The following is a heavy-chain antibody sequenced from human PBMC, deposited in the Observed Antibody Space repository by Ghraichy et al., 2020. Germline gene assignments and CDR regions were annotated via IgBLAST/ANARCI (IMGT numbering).Heavy chain of an antibody. Sequence: GGSLRLSCAASGFTFSSYSMNWVRQAPGKGLEWVSSISSSSSYIYYADSVKGRFTISRDNAKNSLYPQMNSLRAEDTAVYYCARSRGIAARPFYFDYWGQGTLVTVSS. CDR2: ISSSSSYI. D-gene: IGHD6-6*01. J-gene: IGHJ4*02. V-gene: IGHV3-21*01. CDR1: GFTFSSYS. CDR3: ARSRGIAARPFYFDY.